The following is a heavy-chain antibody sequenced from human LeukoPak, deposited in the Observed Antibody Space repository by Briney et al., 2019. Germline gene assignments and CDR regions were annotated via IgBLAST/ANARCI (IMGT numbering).Heavy chain of an antibody. J-gene: IGHJ3*01. CDR3: ARAGLLFGVGAFGL. CDR2: IYYSGST. V-gene: IGHV4-59*01. D-gene: IGHD3-10*02. Sequence: SETLSLTCTVSGGSISSYYWSWVRQPPGKGLEWIGYIYYSGSTNYNPSLKSRVTISVDTSKNQFSLKLSSVTAADTAVYYCARAGLLFGVGAFGLWDQGTLVTVSS. CDR1: GGSISSYY.